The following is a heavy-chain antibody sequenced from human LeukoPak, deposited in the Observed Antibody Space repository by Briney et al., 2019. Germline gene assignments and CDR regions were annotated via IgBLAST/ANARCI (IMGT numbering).Heavy chain of an antibody. CDR1: GFTFSSYA. D-gene: IGHD4-17*01. CDR3: ARLTPDYGDYSPFDY. J-gene: IGHJ4*02. CDR2: ISYDGSNK. V-gene: IGHV3-30-3*01. Sequence: GGSLRLSCAASGFTFSSYAMHWVRQAPGKGLEWVAVISYDGSNKYYADSVEGRFTISRDNSENTLYLQMNSLRAEDTAVYYCARLTPDYGDYSPFDYWGQGTLVTVSS.